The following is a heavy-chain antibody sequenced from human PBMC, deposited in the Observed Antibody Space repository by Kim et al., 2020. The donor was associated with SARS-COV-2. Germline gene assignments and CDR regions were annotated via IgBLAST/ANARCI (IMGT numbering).Heavy chain of an antibody. CDR2: ISSSSSYT. CDR1: GFTFSDYY. J-gene: IGHJ3*02. V-gene: IGHV3-11*05. Sequence: GGSLRLSCAASGFTFSDYYMSWIRQAPGKGLEWVSYISSSSSYTNYADSVKGRFTISRDNAKNSLYLQMNSLRAEDTAVYYCARDTGAMVRGVPDAFDIWGQGTMVTVSS. CDR3: ARDTGAMVRGVPDAFDI. D-gene: IGHD3-10*01.